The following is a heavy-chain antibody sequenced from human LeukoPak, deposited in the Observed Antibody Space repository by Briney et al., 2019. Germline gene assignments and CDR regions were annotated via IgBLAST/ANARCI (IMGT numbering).Heavy chain of an antibody. V-gene: IGHV3-30*15. CDR3: ARDACSSTSCYNPEYYYYMDV. J-gene: IGHJ6*03. D-gene: IGHD2-2*02. CDR2: ISYDGSNK. CDR1: GFTFSSYA. Sequence: GRSLRLSCAASGFTFSSYAMHWVRQAPGKGLEWVAVISYDGSNKYYADSVKGRFTISRDNSKNTLYLQMSSLRAEDTAVYYCARDACSSTSCYNPEYYYYMDVWGKGTTVTVSS.